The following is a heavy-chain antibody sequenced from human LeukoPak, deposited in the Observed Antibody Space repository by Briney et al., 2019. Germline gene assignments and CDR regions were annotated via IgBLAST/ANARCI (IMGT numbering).Heavy chain of an antibody. J-gene: IGHJ6*02. CDR3: AIRKITGGSYYGMDV. CDR1: GYTFTCYY. Sequence: ASVKVSCKASGYTFTCYYMHWVRQAPGQGLEWMGWINPNSGGTNYAQKFQGRVTMTRDTSISTAYMELSRLRSDDTAVYYCAIRKITGGSYYGMDVWGQGTTVTVSS. D-gene: IGHD7-27*01. V-gene: IGHV1-2*02. CDR2: INPNSGGT.